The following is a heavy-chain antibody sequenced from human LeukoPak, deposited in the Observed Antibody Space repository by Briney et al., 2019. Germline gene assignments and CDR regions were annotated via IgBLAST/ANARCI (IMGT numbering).Heavy chain of an antibody. CDR3: ARGKYYFDY. CDR1: VDSISGYY. J-gene: IGHJ4*02. V-gene: IGHV4-59*01. Sequence: SETLSLTCTVSVDSISGYYWSWIRQPPGKGLEWIGYMYYSGNTNYNPSLKSRLTTSLDTSKNQSSLKLSSVTAADTAVYYCARGKYYFDYWGQGTPVTVSS. CDR2: MYYSGNT.